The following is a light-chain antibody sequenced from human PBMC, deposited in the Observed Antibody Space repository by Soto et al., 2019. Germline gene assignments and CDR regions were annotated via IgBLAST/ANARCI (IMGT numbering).Light chain of an antibody. CDR1: SSNIGNNY. V-gene: IGLV1-51*01. CDR3: GTWDNSLSVVV. J-gene: IGLJ2*01. Sequence: QAVVTQPPSVSAAPGQKVTISCSGSSSNIGNNYVSWYQQLPGTAPKLLIYDNNKRPSGIPDRFSGSKSGTSATLGITGLQTGDEADYYCGTWDNSLSVVVFGGGTKVTVL. CDR2: DNN.